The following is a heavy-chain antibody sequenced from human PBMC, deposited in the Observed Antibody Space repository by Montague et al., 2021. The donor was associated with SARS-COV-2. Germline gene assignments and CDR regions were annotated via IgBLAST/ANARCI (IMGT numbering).Heavy chain of an antibody. CDR1: GGSISSSNYY. D-gene: IGHD3-10*01. J-gene: IGHJ6*02. CDR3: ARDDIVLQGVTKGMDV. Sequence: SETLSLTCTVSGGSISSSNYYWGWIRQPPGKGLEWIGNMYYSGSTYHNPSLKSRVTISTDTSKNQFSLKLSSVTAADTAVCYCARDDIVLQGVTKGMDVWGQGTTVTVSS. CDR2: MYYSGST. V-gene: IGHV4-39*07.